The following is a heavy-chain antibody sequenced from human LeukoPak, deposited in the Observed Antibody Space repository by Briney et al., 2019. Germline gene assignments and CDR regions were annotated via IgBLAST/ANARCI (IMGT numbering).Heavy chain of an antibody. J-gene: IGHJ4*02. CDR3: ARGEGYSSSWYGL. CDR1: GYTFTGYY. CDR2: INPNSGGT. Sequence: ASVKVSCKASGYTFTGYYMHWVRQAPGQGLEWMGWINPNSGGTNYAQKLQGRVTMTTDTSTSTAYMELRSLRSDDTAVYYCARGEGYSSSWYGLWGQGTLVTVSS. D-gene: IGHD6-13*01. V-gene: IGHV1-2*02.